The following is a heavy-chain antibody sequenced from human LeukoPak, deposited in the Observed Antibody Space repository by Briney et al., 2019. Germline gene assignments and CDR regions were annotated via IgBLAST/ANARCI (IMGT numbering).Heavy chain of an antibody. Sequence: SVKVSCMASVGTCSRYSISWVRPAPGQGVEWMGRIIPIFGTANYAQKFQGRVTITTDESTSTAYMELSSLRSEDTAVYYCARDLEVPEYSSSWLPFDYWGQGTLVTVSS. D-gene: IGHD6-13*01. V-gene: IGHV1-69*05. CDR3: ARDLEVPEYSSSWLPFDY. J-gene: IGHJ4*02. CDR1: VGTCSRYS. CDR2: IIPIFGTA.